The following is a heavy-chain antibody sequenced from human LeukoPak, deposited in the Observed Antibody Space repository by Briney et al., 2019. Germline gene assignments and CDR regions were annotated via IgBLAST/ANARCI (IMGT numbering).Heavy chain of an antibody. CDR3: ARQHPYYYGSGSPDY. CDR2: IYYSGST. V-gene: IGHV4-39*01. D-gene: IGHD3-10*01. CDR1: GGSIRSYY. J-gene: IGHJ4*02. Sequence: SETLSLTCSVSGGSIRSYYWGWIRQPPGKGLELIGSIYYSGSTYYNPSLKSRVTISVDTSKNQFSLKLSSVTAADTAVYYCARQHPYYYGSGSPDYWGQGTLVTVSS.